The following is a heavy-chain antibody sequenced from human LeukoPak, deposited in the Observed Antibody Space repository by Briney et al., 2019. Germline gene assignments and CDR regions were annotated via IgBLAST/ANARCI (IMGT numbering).Heavy chain of an antibody. D-gene: IGHD2-21*02. Sequence: AGGSLRLSCAASGFTFSNYGMSWVRQAPGKGLDWVADIKQDGSEKYYVDSVEGRFTISRDNAQNSLYLQMSSLRVEDTAVYYCARDCGSDCSQAFDIWGQGTMVTVSS. V-gene: IGHV3-7*05. CDR2: IKQDGSEK. CDR3: ARDCGSDCSQAFDI. CDR1: GFTFSNYG. J-gene: IGHJ3*02.